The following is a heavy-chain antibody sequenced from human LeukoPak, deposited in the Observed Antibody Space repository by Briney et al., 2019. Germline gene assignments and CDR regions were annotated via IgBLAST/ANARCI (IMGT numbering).Heavy chain of an antibody. Sequence: SETLSLTCTVSGGSISSYYWSWIRQPPGKGLEWVGYIYTSGSTNYNPSLKSRVTISVDTSKNQFSLKLSSVTAADTAVYYCARDWGDCSSTSCRVSWYFDLWAVAPWSLSPQ. V-gene: IGHV4-4*09. J-gene: IGHJ2*01. CDR1: GGSISSYY. D-gene: IGHD2-2*01. CDR3: ARDWGDCSSTSCRVSWYFDL. CDR2: IYTSGST.